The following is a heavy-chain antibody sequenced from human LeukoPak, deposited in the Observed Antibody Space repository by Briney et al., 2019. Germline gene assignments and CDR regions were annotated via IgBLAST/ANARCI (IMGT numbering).Heavy chain of an antibody. CDR3: ARSARLMKGVVEVTALDD. Sequence: GGSLTLSCEDSGFTFRSYEMNWVRQAPGKGLEWIAYLSSSGSAISYAASVKGRFTIARDNAKNSGYLEMNSLRADDTAVYYCARSARLMKGVVEVTALDDWGQGTLVTVSS. J-gene: IGHJ4*02. CDR2: LSSSGSAI. V-gene: IGHV3-48*03. D-gene: IGHD3-3*01. CDR1: GFTFRSYE.